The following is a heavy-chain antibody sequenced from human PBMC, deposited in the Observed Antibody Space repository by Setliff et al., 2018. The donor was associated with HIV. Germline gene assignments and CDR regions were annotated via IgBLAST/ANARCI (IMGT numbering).Heavy chain of an antibody. Sequence: GGSLSLSCAASGLTLSIYSMSWLRQAPGKGLDWVSAIDPSGDLTYYADSVKGRFTISRDNSKNVLSLQVNSLRAEDTAVYYCAKVDNGHCDSTSCRDFDYWGRGTLVTVSS. D-gene: IGHD2-2*03. V-gene: IGHV3-23*01. J-gene: IGHJ4*02. CDR2: IDPSGDLT. CDR3: AKVDNGHCDSTSCRDFDY. CDR1: GLTLSIYS.